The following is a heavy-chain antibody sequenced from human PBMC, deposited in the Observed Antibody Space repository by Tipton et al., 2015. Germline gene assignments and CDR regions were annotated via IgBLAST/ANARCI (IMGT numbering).Heavy chain of an antibody. J-gene: IGHJ4*02. Sequence: QLVQSGPEVKKPGASVKVSCKASGYTFTSYDINWVRQATGQGLEWMGWMNPNSGNTGYAQKFQGRVTMTTDTSTTTAYMELRSLRFDDTAVYYCARGDSSGPDYWGQGTLVTVSS. V-gene: IGHV1-8*01. D-gene: IGHD6-19*01. CDR2: MNPNSGNT. CDR3: ARGDSSGPDY. CDR1: GYTFTSYD.